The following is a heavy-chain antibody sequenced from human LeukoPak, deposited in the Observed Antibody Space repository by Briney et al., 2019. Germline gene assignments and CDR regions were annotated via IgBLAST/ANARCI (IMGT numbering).Heavy chain of an antibody. J-gene: IGHJ4*02. V-gene: IGHV3-21*01. D-gene: IGHD6-19*01. Sequence: GGSLRLSCAASGFTFSSYSMNWVRQAPGKGLEWVSSISSSSSYIYYADSVKGRFTISRDNAKNSLYLQMNGLRAEDTAVYYCARDGRSSIAVAGFDYWGQGTLVTVSS. CDR1: GFTFSSYS. CDR2: ISSSSSYI. CDR3: ARDGRSSIAVAGFDY.